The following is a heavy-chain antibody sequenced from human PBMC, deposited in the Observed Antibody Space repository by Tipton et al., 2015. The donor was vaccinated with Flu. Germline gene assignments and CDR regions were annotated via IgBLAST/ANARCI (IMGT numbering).Heavy chain of an antibody. Sequence: TLSLTCTVSSGSIRSTNYFCAWIRQPPGKRLELIGSIYPSGTTYYNPSLKSRVTISVDTSKSQFSLKLRSVTAADTAVYYCARLSYCDVDLKNFYFDYWGQGALLTVSS. CDR3: ARLSYCDVDLKNFYFDY. J-gene: IGHJ4*02. CDR2: IYPSGTT. V-gene: IGHV4-39*01. CDR1: SGSIRSTNYF. D-gene: IGHD2-21*02.